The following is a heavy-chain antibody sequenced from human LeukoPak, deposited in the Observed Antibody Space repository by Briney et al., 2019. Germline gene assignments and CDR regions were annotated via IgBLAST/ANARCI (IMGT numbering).Heavy chain of an antibody. D-gene: IGHD2-8*01. CDR2: ISGSGGST. V-gene: IGHV3-23*01. J-gene: IGHJ4*02. CDR3: AKDPDCTSGACYTFFDY. CDR1: GFTFSNYA. Sequence: GWSLRLSCAASGFTFSNYAMSWVRQAPGKGLEWVSAISGSGGSTYYADSVKGRFTISRDNSKTTLFLHMNGLRAEDTAVYYCAKDPDCTSGACYTFFDYWGQGTLVTVSS.